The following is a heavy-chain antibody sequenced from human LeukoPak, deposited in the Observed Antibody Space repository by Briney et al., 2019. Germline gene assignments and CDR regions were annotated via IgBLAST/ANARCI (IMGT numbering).Heavy chain of an antibody. CDR2: ISGSGGST. J-gene: IGHJ4*02. CDR3: AKGTTTLVVTKIDY. D-gene: IGHD4-23*01. CDR1: GFTFNSYA. Sequence: GGSLRLSCAASGFTFNSYAMSWVRQAPGKGLEWVSVISGSGGSTYYADSVKGRFTISRDNSKNTLYLQMNSLRAEDTAVYYCAKGTTTLVVTKIDYWGQGTLVTVSS. V-gene: IGHV3-23*01.